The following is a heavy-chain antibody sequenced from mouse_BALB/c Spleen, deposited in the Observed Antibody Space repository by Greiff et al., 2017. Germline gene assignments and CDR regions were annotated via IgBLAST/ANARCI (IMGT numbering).Heavy chain of an antibody. CDR1: GFTFSDYY. D-gene: IGHD3-3*01. J-gene: IGHJ4*01. CDR2: ISDGGSYT. CDR3: ARDREVEGYYAMDY. V-gene: IGHV5-4*02. Sequence: EVQRVESGGGLVKPGGSLKLSCAASGFTFSDYYMYWVRQTPEKRLEWVATISDGGSYTYYPDSVKGRFTISRDNAKNNLYLQMSSLKSEDTAMYYCARDREVEGYYAMDYWGQGTSVTVSS.